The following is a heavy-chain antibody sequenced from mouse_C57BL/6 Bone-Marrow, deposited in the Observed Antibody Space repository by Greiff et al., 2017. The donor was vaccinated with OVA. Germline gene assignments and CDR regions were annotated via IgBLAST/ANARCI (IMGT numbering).Heavy chain of an antibody. J-gene: IGHJ2*01. CDR3: ARGLFDY. V-gene: IGHV5-4*01. CDR1: GFTFSSYA. CDR2: ISDGGSYT. Sequence: EVHLVESGGGLVKPGGSLKLSCAASGFTFSSYAMSWVRQTPEKRLEWVATISDGGSYTYYPDNVKGRFTISRDNAKNNLYLQMSHLKSEDTAMYYCARGLFDYWGQGTTPTVSS.